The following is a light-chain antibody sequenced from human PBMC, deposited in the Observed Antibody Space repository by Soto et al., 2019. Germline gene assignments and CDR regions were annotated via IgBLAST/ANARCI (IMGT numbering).Light chain of an antibody. CDR3: QQYNNWPPNT. CDR1: QSVSSN. V-gene: IGKV3-15*01. J-gene: IGKJ2*01. Sequence: EIVMTQSPATLSVSPGEGATLSCRASQSVSSNLAWYQQKPGQAPRLLIYGASSRAAGIPARFSGSGSGAECTLTISSLQSEDFAVYYCQQYNNWPPNTFGQGTKLEIK. CDR2: GAS.